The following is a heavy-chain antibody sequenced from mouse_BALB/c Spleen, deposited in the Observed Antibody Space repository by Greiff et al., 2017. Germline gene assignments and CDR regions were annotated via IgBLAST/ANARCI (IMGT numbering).Heavy chain of an antibody. CDR2: ILPGSGST. D-gene: IGHD2-4*01. CDR1: GYTFSSYW. V-gene: IGHV1-9*01. CDR3: ARREITNYFDY. Sequence: QVQLKQSGAELMKPGASVKISCKATGYTFSSYWIEWVKQRPGHGLEWIGEILPGSGSTNYNEKFKGKATFTADTSSNTAYMQLSSLTSEDSAVYYCARREITNYFDYWGQGTTLTVSS. J-gene: IGHJ2*01.